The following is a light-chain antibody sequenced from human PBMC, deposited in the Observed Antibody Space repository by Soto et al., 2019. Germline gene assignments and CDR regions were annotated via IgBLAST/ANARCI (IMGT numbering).Light chain of an antibody. CDR1: QSISSW. V-gene: IGKV1-5*03. Sequence: DIQMTQSPSTLSASVGDRFTITCRASQSISSWLAWYQQKPGKAPNLLIYKASSLESGVPSRFSGSGSGTEFTLTISSLQPDDFATYYCQQYHNYWTFGQGTKVDIK. J-gene: IGKJ1*01. CDR3: QQYHNYWT. CDR2: KAS.